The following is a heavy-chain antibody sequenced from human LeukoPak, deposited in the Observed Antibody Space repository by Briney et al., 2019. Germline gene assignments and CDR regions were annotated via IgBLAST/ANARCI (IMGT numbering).Heavy chain of an antibody. CDR1: GFTFSRYS. V-gene: IGHV3-21*01. D-gene: IGHD3-22*01. CDR2: ISSTSTFI. CDR3: ARDYFDSSDYPQTYYYYYMDV. Sequence: GGSLRLSCAASGFTFSRYSMNWVRQAPRKGLEWVASISSTSTFIYSADSVKGRFTISRDTAKNSLLLQMNSLRAEDTAIYYCARDYFDSSDYPQTYYYYYMDVWGKGTTVTVSS. J-gene: IGHJ6*03.